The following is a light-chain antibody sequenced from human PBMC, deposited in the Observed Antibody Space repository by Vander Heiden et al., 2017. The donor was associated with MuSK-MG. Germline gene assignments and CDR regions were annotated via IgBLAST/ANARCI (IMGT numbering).Light chain of an antibody. CDR1: QSLLHSDGKTY. Sequence: DMVMSEALGCLCVTPGQPASISCKSSQSLLHSDGKTYLYWYLQKPGQPPQRLIYECSNRFSGVPDRFSGSGSGTDFTLKISRVEAEDVGVYYCRQRIQLPRTFGQGTKVEIK. V-gene: IGKV2D-29*01. CDR2: ECS. CDR3: RQRIQLPRT. J-gene: IGKJ1*01.